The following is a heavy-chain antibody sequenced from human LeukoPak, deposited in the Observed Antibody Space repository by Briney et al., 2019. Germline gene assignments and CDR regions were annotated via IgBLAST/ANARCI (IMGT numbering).Heavy chain of an antibody. D-gene: IGHD5-24*01. CDR3: ATADRYTSA. V-gene: IGHV4-4*07. J-gene: IGHJ5*02. CDR1: GASVSSYY. Sequence: TSETLSLTCTISGASVSSYYWSWVRQPAGKGLEWIGRIYVSGTTKYNPSLKSRVTMSVDTSKRQFSLKLSSVTAAYTAIYYCATADRYTSAWGQGTLVTVSS. CDR2: IYVSGTT.